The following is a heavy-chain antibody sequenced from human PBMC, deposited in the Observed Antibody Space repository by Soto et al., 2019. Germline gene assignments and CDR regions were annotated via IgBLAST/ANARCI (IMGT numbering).Heavy chain of an antibody. CDR1: GFTFRSYG. Sequence: PGGSLRLSCAASGFTFRSYGMHWVRQAPGKGLELVTVISYDGSNKYYADSVKGRFTISRDNSKNTLYLQMNSLRAEDTAVYYFAKDLPPYYYDSSGYYPAFDIWGQGTMVTVSS. D-gene: IGHD3-22*01. J-gene: IGHJ3*02. CDR2: ISYDGSNK. V-gene: IGHV3-30*18. CDR3: AKDLPPYYYDSSGYYPAFDI.